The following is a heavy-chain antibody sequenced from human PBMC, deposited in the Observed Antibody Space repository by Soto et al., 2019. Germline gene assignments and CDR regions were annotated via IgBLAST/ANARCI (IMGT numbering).Heavy chain of an antibody. Sequence: QVQLVQSGAEVKKPGASVKVSCKASGYSFTSYAMHWVRQAPGQRLEWMGWINAGNGNTKYSQKSQGRVTITRDTSASTPYMALSSLRSEETAVSYCARSIRVAGDYWGQGTLVTVSS. CDR3: ARSIRVAGDY. J-gene: IGHJ4*02. CDR1: GYSFTSYA. CDR2: INAGNGNT. V-gene: IGHV1-3*01. D-gene: IGHD2-15*01.